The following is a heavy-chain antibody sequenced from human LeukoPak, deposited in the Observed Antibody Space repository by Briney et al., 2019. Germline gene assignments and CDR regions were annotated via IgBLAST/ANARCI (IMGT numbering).Heavy chain of an antibody. CDR2: IHSDGSST. J-gene: IGHJ4*02. Sequence: GGSLRLSCAASGFTFSSTWMHWFRQAPGKGPVWVSRIHSDGSSTIYADSVKGRFTISRDNSKNTLYLQMNSLRAEDTAVYYCAKDYGANYYDSSGYKAFDYWGQGTLVTVSS. CDR3: AKDYGANYYDSSGYKAFDY. CDR1: GFTFSSTW. V-gene: IGHV3-74*01. D-gene: IGHD3-22*01.